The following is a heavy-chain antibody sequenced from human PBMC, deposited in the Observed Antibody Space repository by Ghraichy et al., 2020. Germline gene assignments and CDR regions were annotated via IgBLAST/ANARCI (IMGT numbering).Heavy chain of an antibody. CDR2: IDTDGTGT. CDR1: GFTFKNYW. Sequence: GGSLRLSCGASGFTFKNYWMHWVRQAPGKGLMWVSRIDTDGTGTSYADSVKGRFTISRDNAKNTAYLEMNNLRAEDTAVYYCGSVFEYWGLGTLVTVSS. CDR3: GSVFEY. J-gene: IGHJ4*02. V-gene: IGHV3-74*01.